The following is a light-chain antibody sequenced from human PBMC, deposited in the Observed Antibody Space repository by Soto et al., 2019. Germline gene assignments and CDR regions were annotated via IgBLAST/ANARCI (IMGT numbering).Light chain of an antibody. CDR3: QQTFDFPHT. Sequence: DIQLTQSPSSLSASVGERVTITCRSSESINKYLNWYQQRPGKAPKLLIFGASSLQDGVPSRFSGDGSWTDFTLTINSLQPEDFATYYCQQTFDFPHTFGGGSKVEV. V-gene: IGKV1-39*01. CDR2: GAS. CDR1: ESINKY. J-gene: IGKJ4*01.